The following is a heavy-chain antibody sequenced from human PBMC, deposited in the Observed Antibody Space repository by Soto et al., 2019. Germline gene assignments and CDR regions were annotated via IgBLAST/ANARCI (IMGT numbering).Heavy chain of an antibody. CDR1: GFTFSSYA. Sequence: GGSLRLSCAASGFTFSSYAMSWVRQAPGKVLEWVSAISGSGGSTYYADSVKGRFTISRDNSKNTLYLQMNSLRAEDTAVYYCAKDRSPGPLYYDILTGYYAFDSWGQGTLVNVSS. J-gene: IGHJ4*02. D-gene: IGHD3-9*01. CDR2: ISGSGGST. CDR3: AKDRSPGPLYYDILTGYYAFDS. V-gene: IGHV3-23*01.